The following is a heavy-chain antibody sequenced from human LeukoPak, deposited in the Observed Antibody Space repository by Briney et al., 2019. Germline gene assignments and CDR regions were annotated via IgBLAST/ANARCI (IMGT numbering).Heavy chain of an antibody. J-gene: IGHJ4*02. CDR1: GGTFSSYA. CDR2: IIPIFGTA. CDR3: ARGEGTAMDFYFDY. Sequence: SVTVSFTASGGTFSSYAISWVRQAPGQGLEWMGGIIPIFGTANYAQKFQGRVTITADESTSTAYMELSSLRSEDTAVYYCARGEGTAMDFYFDYWGQGTLVTVSS. V-gene: IGHV1-69*13. D-gene: IGHD5-18*01.